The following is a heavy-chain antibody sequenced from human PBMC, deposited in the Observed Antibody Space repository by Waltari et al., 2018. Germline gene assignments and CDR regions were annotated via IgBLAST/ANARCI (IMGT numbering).Heavy chain of an antibody. V-gene: IGHV3-48*01. CDR3: ARESGSGSDAFDI. Sequence: EVQLVESGGGLVQPGGSLRLSCAASGFTFSSYSMNWVRQAPGKGRGWVSYISSSSSTIYYADSVKGRFTISRDKAKNSLYLQMNSLRAEDTAVYYCARESGSGSDAFDIWGQGTMVTVSS. CDR1: GFTFSSYS. J-gene: IGHJ3*02. D-gene: IGHD6-19*01. CDR2: ISSSSSTI.